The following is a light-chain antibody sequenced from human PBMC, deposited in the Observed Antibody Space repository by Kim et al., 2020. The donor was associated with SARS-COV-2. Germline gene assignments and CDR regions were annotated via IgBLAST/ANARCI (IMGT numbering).Light chain of an antibody. V-gene: IGLV2-14*03. CDR3: SSIPDSSTWV. J-gene: IGLJ3*02. Sequence: GQSITITCTGTSTDVGGYDYVAWYQQHPGKAPKLMIYDVSSRPTGLSNRFSGSKSSNTASLTISGLQPEDEADYYCSSIPDSSTWVFGGGTQLTVL. CDR2: DVS. CDR1: STDVGGYDY.